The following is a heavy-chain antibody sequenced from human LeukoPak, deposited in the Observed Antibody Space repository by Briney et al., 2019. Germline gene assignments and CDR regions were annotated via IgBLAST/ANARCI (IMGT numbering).Heavy chain of an antibody. CDR2: ISGSGGSST. Sequence: LAGGSLRLSCAASGFTFSSYAMSWVRQAPGKGLEWVSAISGSGGSSTYYADSVKGRFTISRDNSKNTLYLQMNSLRAEDTAVYYCAKDVVGSINYFDYWGQGTLVTVSS. D-gene: IGHD1-26*01. CDR1: GFTFSSYA. V-gene: IGHV3-23*01. J-gene: IGHJ4*02. CDR3: AKDVVGSINYFDY.